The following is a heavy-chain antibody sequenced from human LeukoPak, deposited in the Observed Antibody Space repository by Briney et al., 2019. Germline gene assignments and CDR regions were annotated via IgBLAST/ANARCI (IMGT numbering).Heavy chain of an antibody. CDR3: ASTRSSGYYRIDY. V-gene: IGHV1-3*01. D-gene: IGHD3-22*01. Sequence: KFQGRVTITRDTSASTAYMELSSLRSEDTAVYYCASTRSSGYYRIDYWGQGTLVTVSS. J-gene: IGHJ4*02.